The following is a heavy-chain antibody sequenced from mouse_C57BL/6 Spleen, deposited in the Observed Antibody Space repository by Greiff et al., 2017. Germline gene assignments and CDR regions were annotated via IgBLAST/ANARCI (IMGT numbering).Heavy chain of an antibody. CDR3: VRHDWALYAMDY. D-gene: IGHD4-1*01. Sequence: EVQVVESGGGLVQPKGSLKLSCAASGFSFNTYAMNWVRQAPGKGFEWVARIRSKSNNYATYYADSVKDRFTISRDDSESMLYLQMNNLKTEDTAMYYCVRHDWALYAMDYWGQGTSVTVSS. V-gene: IGHV10-1*01. CDR1: GFSFNTYA. J-gene: IGHJ4*01. CDR2: IRSKSNNYAT.